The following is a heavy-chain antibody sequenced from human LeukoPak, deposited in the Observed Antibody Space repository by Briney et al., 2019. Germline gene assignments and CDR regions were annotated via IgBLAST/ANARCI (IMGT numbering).Heavy chain of an antibody. V-gene: IGHV3-30*18. CDR3: AKQNGYSYVGYFDY. D-gene: IGHD5-18*01. J-gene: IGHJ4*02. Sequence: GGSLRLSCAASGFTFSSYGMYWVRQAPGKGLERVAVISYDGSNKYYADSVKGRFTISRDNSKNTLYLQMNSLRAEDTAVYYCAKQNGYSYVGYFDYWGQGTLVTVSS. CDR2: ISYDGSNK. CDR1: GFTFSSYG.